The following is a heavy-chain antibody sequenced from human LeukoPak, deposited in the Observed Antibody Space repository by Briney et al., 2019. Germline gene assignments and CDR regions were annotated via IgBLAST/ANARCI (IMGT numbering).Heavy chain of an antibody. CDR2: INHSGST. Sequence: PSETLSLTCAVYGGSFSGYYWSWIRQPPGKGLEWIGEINHSGSTNYNPSLKTRVTISVDTSKNQFSLKLSSVTAADTAVYYCARGRAYYYDSSGYLRAFDIWGQGTMVTVSS. J-gene: IGHJ3*02. D-gene: IGHD3-22*01. CDR3: ARGRAYYYDSSGYLRAFDI. CDR1: GGSFSGYY. V-gene: IGHV4-34*01.